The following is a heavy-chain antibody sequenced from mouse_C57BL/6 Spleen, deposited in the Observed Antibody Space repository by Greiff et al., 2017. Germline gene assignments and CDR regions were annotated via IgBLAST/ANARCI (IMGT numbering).Heavy chain of an antibody. V-gene: IGHV14-1*01. Sequence: EVQLQQSGAELVRPGASVKLSCTASGFNIKDYYMHWVKQRPEQGLEWIGRIDPEDGGTEYAPKFQGKATMTADTSSNTAYLQLSSLTSEDTAVYYCATWDYGSSYGYAMDYWGQGTSVTVSS. D-gene: IGHD1-1*01. CDR3: ATWDYGSSYGYAMDY. CDR2: IDPEDGGT. CDR1: GFNIKDYY. J-gene: IGHJ4*01.